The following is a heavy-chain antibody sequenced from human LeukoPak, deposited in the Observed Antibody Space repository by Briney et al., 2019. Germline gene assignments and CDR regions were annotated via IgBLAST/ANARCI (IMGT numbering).Heavy chain of an antibody. J-gene: IGHJ4*02. CDR3: AKAGGIVVAKYYFDY. V-gene: IGHV3-23*01. D-gene: IGHD3-22*01. Sequence: GGSLRLSCAASGFTFSAYWMAWVRQAPGKGLEWVSAISGSGGSTYYADSVKGRFTISRDNSKNTLYLQMNSLRAEDTAVYYCAKAGGIVVAKYYFDYWGQGTLVTVSS. CDR2: ISGSGGST. CDR1: GFTFSAYW.